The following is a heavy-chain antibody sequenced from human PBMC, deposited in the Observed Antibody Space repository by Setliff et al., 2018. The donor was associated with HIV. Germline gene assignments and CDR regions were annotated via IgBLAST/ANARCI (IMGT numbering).Heavy chain of an antibody. CDR3: ARVRCSGANCFNWFDF. CDR1: GYSFSNFA. Sequence: ASVKVSCKASGYSFSNFAIQWVRQAPGQRLEWLGWINAGSGNTRYSQKIQDRLTITRDTSARTVYMELSSLKSEDTAVYYCARVRCSGANCFNWFDFWGQGTPVTVSS. D-gene: IGHD2-15*01. CDR2: INAGSGNT. J-gene: IGHJ5*01. V-gene: IGHV1-3*01.